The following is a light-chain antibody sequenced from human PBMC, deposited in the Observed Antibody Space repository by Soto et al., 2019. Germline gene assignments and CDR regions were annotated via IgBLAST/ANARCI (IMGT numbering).Light chain of an antibody. CDR1: QSVKSN. CDR2: GAS. J-gene: IGKJ4*01. V-gene: IGKV3-15*01. CDR3: QQYNSWPLT. Sequence: EIMMTQSPDTLSVSPGGRATLSCRASQSVKSNLAWYQQKPGQAPRLLIHGASTRAAGIPARFSGSGSGTEFTLIISSLQSEDFAVYYCQQYNSWPLTFGGGTKVDIK.